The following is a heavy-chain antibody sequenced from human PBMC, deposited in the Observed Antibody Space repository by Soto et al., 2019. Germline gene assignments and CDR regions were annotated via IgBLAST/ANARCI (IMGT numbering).Heavy chain of an antibody. J-gene: IGHJ1*01. CDR1: GLTNTSRA. Sequence: GTSAKVSCKASGLTNTSRAMSWVRQAPGQGLEWMGWISAYNGNTNYAQKLQGRVTMTTDTSTSTAYMELRSLRSDDTAVYYCARDEPRPGYFQHWGQGTLVTVSS. CDR3: ARDEPRPGYFQH. CDR2: ISAYNGNT. V-gene: IGHV1-18*01.